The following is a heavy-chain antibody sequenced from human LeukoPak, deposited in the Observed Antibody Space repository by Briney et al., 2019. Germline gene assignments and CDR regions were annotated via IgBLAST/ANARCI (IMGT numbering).Heavy chain of an antibody. V-gene: IGHV4-34*01. CDR1: GGSFSGYY. J-gene: IGHJ5*02. Sequence: SETLSLTCAVYGGSFSGYYWSWIRQPPGKGLEWIGEINHSGSTNYNPSLKSRVTISVDTSKNQSSLKLSSVTAADTAVYYCARGLRYCSSTSCYGNWFDPWGQGTLVTVSS. CDR3: ARGLRYCSSTSCYGNWFDP. CDR2: INHSGST. D-gene: IGHD2-2*01.